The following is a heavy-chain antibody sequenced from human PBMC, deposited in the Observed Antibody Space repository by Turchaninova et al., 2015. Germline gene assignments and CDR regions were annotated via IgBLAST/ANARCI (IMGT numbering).Heavy chain of an antibody. V-gene: IGHV3-30*18. J-gene: IGHJ4*02. CDR1: GFTFRSYG. Sequence: QVQLVESGGGVVQPGRSLRLSCASSGFTFRSYGMHWVRQAPCKGLEWVAVISYDGSNKYYADSGKGRFTISRDNSKNTLYLQMNSLRAEDTAVYYCANGGGYDFFGLDFDYWGQGTLVTVSS. CDR2: ISYDGSNK. CDR3: ANGGGYDFFGLDFDY. D-gene: IGHD3-3*01.